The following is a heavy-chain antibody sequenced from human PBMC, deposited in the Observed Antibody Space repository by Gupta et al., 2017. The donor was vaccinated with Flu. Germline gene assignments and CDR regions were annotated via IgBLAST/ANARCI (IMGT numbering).Heavy chain of an antibody. V-gene: IGHV1-69*06. CDR3: ATKTRGPVDQSEERKFYFYGMAV. J-gene: IGHJ6*02. D-gene: IGHD3-10*01. CDR2: VIPVFGTP. CDR1: GDTGDTFNNFA. Sequence: QVQLEQSGAEVKRPGSSVKVSCKVTGDTGDTFNNFAISWVRQAPGQGLEWMGAVIPVFGTPNYAQKFQDKVTITADRSTTTVYMEMSSLTSEDTGKYFCATKTRGPVDQSEERKFYFYGMAVWGQGTAITVSS.